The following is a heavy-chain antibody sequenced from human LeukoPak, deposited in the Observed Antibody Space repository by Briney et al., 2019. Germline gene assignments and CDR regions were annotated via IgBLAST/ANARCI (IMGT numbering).Heavy chain of an antibody. J-gene: IGHJ4*02. V-gene: IGHV4-39*07. CDR2: IYYSGST. D-gene: IGHD5-12*01. Sequence: PSETLSLTCTVSGGSISSSSYYWGWIRQPPGKGLEWIGSIYYSGSTYYNPSLKSRVTISVDTSKNQFSLKLSSVTAADTAVYYCARGIYSGYDRSFDYWGQGTLVTVSS. CDR1: GGSISSSSYY. CDR3: ARGIYSGYDRSFDY.